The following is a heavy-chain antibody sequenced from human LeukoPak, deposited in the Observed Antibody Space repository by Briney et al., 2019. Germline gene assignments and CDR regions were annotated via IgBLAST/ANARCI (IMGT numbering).Heavy chain of an antibody. CDR2: ISSSMYI. J-gene: IGHJ6*02. CDR1: GFTFNNYS. V-gene: IGHV3-21*01. CDR3: TRDRGQWLVGYYYGMDV. D-gene: IGHD6-19*01. Sequence: GGSLRLSCAASGFTFNNYSMNWFRQAPGKGLEWVSSISSSMYIYYADSVKGRFTISRDNAKNSLYLQMNSLRAEDTAMYYCTRDRGQWLVGYYYGMDVWGQGTTVTVSS.